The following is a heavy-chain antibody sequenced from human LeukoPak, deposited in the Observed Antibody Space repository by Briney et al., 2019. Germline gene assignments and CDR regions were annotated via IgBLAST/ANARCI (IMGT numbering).Heavy chain of an antibody. Sequence: PGGSLRLSCVASEFIFGRDWISWVRQARGKGVEGVACIKQDGSEEYCVGSVRRRFTASNNNGKKSLSLQMHSMRTEDTARYYCATMDSTRSVFWGRGTAVTVSS. CDR2: IKQDGSEE. D-gene: IGHD2/OR15-2a*01. J-gene: IGHJ1*01. CDR1: EFIFGRDW. CDR3: ATMDSTRSVF. V-gene: IGHV3-7*01.